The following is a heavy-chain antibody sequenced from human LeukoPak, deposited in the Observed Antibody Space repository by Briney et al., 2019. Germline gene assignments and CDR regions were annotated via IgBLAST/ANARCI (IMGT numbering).Heavy chain of an antibody. CDR1: GFTFSSYE. Sequence: GGSLRLSCAASGFTFSSYEMNWVRQAPGKGLEWVSYISGSTTDIYYADSVKGRFTISRDNAKRSVYLQMNSLGVEDTAIYYCARDIHSVAFDIWGQGTVVTVSS. V-gene: IGHV3-21*01. CDR3: ARDIHSVAFDI. CDR2: ISGSTTDI. J-gene: IGHJ3*02.